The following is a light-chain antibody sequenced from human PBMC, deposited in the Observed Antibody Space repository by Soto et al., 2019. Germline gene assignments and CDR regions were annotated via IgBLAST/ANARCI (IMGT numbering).Light chain of an antibody. CDR2: DAS. V-gene: IGKV3-11*01. Sequence: EVVLTQSPVTLSLSPGERATLSCRASQSVSSYLAWYQQKPGQAPRLLIYDASNRATGVPARFSGSGSGTDFTLTISSLEPEGFAVYYCQQRTNWLSFGQGTKLEIK. CDR3: QQRTNWLS. J-gene: IGKJ2*01. CDR1: QSVSSY.